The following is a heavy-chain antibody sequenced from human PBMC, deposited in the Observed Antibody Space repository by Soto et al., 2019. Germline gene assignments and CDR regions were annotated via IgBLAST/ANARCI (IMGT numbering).Heavy chain of an antibody. CDR1: GYTFTDYD. CDR3: AHRQIPRSGTYYQKADNWFDP. D-gene: IGHD3-10*01. CDR2: VSPDHDNA. V-gene: IGHV1-8*01. J-gene: IGHJ5*02. Sequence: ASVKVSCKTSGYTFTDYDINWVRQAPGQGLEWMGWVSPDHDNAGYSPSLKSRLTITKDTSKNQVVLIMTNMDPVDTATYYCAHRQIPRSGTYYQKADNWFDPWGQGTLVTVSS.